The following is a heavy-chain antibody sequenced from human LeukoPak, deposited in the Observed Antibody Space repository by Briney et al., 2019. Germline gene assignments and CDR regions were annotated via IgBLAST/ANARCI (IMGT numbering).Heavy chain of an antibody. V-gene: IGHV1-69*13. J-gene: IGHJ5*02. CDR2: IIPLFRTT. Sequence: SVKVSCKASGGTFGNSAFTWVRQAPGQGLEWMGGIIPLFRTTNYAQRFQGRVTITAVESTSTAYMELTSLISEDTAVYYCARVPQYDGFNYDDAWGQGTLVTVPS. D-gene: IGHD5-24*01. CDR3: ARVPQYDGFNYDDA. CDR1: GGTFGNSA.